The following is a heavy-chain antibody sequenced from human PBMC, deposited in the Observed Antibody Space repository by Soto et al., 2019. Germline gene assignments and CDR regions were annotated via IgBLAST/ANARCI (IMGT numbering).Heavy chain of an antibody. CDR2: ISAYNGNT. J-gene: IGHJ4*02. CDR3: ARVYVGYYYDSSGYPPTGY. CDR1: GYTFTSYG. Sequence: ASVKLSCKASGYTFTSYGISWVRQAPGQGLEWMGWISAYNGNTNYAQKLQGRVTMTTDTSTSTAYMELRSLRSDDTAVYYCARVYVGYYYDSSGYPPTGYWGQGTLVTVSS. D-gene: IGHD3-22*01. V-gene: IGHV1-18*01.